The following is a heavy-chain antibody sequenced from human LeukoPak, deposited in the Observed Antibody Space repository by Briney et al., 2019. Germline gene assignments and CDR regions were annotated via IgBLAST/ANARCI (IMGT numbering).Heavy chain of an antibody. Sequence: ASVKLSCTASGYTFTSYYMHWVRQAPGQGLELMGSINPNSGGTNYAQKFQDRLTTTSDTSTSTTYMQQSRLRSADTAVHYYARGFHGPYVRGVIFGDYWGRGTLVAVSS. CDR1: GYTFTSYY. V-gene: IGHV1-2*02. D-gene: IGHD3-10*01. J-gene: IGHJ4*02. CDR2: INPNSGGT. CDR3: ARGFHGPYVRGVIFGDY.